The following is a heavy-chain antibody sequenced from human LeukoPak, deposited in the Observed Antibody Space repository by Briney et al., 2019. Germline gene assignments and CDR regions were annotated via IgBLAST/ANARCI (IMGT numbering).Heavy chain of an antibody. CDR3: ARLQLRHCSRTSCANEFDY. CDR1: GFTFSSYW. Sequence: GGSLRLSCVASGFTFSSYWATWVRQAPGKGLEWVANIDPDGSHQYYADSVKGRFTISRDNSKSTLYLQMNSLRAEDTAVYYCARLQLRHCSRTSCANEFDYWGQGTLVTVSS. CDR2: IDPDGSHQ. D-gene: IGHD2-2*01. V-gene: IGHV3-7*03. J-gene: IGHJ4*02.